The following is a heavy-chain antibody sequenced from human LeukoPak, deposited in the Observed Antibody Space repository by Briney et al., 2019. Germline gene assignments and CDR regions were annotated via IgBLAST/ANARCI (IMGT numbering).Heavy chain of an antibody. J-gene: IGHJ4*02. Sequence: GGSLRLSCAASGFTFSSYWMHWVRQAPGKGLVWVSRINSDGSSTSYADSVKGRFTISRDNAKNTLYLQMNSLRAEDTAVYYCARRPYYYDSSGYYFHWGQGTLVTVSS. D-gene: IGHD3-22*01. CDR1: GFTFSSYW. CDR3: ARRPYYYDSSGYYFH. V-gene: IGHV3-74*01. CDR2: INSDGSST.